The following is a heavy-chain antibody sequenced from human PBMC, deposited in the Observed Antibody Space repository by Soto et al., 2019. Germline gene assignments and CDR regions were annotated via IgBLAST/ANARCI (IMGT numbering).Heavy chain of an antibody. J-gene: IGHJ4*02. D-gene: IGHD6-19*01. Sequence: EVQLLESGGGLVQPGGSLRLSCAASGFTFSSYAMSWVRQAPGKGLEWVSAISGSGGSTYYADSVKGRFTISRDNSKNTLYLQMNSLRAEDTAVYYCVKDDRALGIAVAGTFDYWGQGTLVTVSS. CDR2: ISGSGGST. CDR3: VKDDRALGIAVAGTFDY. CDR1: GFTFSSYA. V-gene: IGHV3-23*01.